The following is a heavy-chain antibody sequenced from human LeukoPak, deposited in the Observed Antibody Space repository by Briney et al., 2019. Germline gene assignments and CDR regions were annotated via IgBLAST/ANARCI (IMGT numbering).Heavy chain of an antibody. CDR3: ARVLDSSGFYYRNEPFDI. J-gene: IGHJ3*02. Sequence: GGSLRLSCAASGFTLSTSEMNWVRQAPGKGLEWVSHIRGDNSVLYADSVKDRFTISSDKATNSVYLEMNSLRAEDTAVYYCARVLDSSGFYYRNEPFDIWGQGTMVTASS. CDR1: GFTLSTSE. CDR2: IRGDNSV. V-gene: IGHV3-48*03. D-gene: IGHD3-22*01.